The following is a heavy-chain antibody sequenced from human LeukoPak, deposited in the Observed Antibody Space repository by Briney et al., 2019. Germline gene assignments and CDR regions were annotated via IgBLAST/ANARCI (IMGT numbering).Heavy chain of an antibody. CDR1: GYTFTNFG. CDR2: ISAYNGKT. V-gene: IGHV1-18*01. J-gene: IGHJ6*03. D-gene: IGHD2-15*01. Sequence: GASVKVSCKASGYTFTNFGISWVRQAPGQGLEWMGWISAYNGKTNYAQKLQGRVSMTTDTSTSTAYMELRSLRSDDTAVYFCARAPGHCSGGICPTYYYHMDVWGKGTTVTVSS. CDR3: ARAPGHCSGGICPTYYYHMDV.